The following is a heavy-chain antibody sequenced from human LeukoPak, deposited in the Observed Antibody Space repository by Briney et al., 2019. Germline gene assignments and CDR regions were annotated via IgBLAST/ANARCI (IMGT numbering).Heavy chain of an antibody. D-gene: IGHD1-7*01. Sequence: GGSLRLSWLASGFPFNSYIMTWVRQAPGKGLEWVSGIRGSGGRTFYGDSVKGRFTISRDNSTNTLFLEMKGLRVDDTALYYCAMIGGTTGPFDAWGQGTLVTVSS. CDR3: AMIGGTTGPFDA. V-gene: IGHV3-23*01. CDR2: IRGSGGRT. CDR1: GFPFNSYI. J-gene: IGHJ4*02.